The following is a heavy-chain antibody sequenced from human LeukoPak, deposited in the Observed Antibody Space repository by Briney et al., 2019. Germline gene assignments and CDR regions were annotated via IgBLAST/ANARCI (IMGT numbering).Heavy chain of an antibody. V-gene: IGHV1-18*01. CDR2: ISTNNGNT. CDR3: ARGGDSGYEKGTFDY. J-gene: IGHJ4*02. CDR1: GGTFSSYA. D-gene: IGHD5-12*01. Sequence: ASVKVSCKASGGTFSSYAISWVRQAPGQGLEWMGWISTNNGNTNYPQKLQGRVTMTTDTSTYTAYMELRSLRSDDTAVYYCARGGDSGYEKGTFDYWGQGTLVTVSS.